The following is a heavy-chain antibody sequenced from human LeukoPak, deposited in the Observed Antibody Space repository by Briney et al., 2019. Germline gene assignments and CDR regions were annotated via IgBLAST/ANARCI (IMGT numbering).Heavy chain of an antibody. CDR3: AKRHYMTTVVSH. J-gene: IGHJ4*02. CDR1: GFTFSSYA. Sequence: GGSLRLSCAASGFTFSSYAMSWVRQAPGKGLEWVSAISGSGGSTYYADSVKGRFTISRDNSKNTLYLQMNSLRAEETAVYYCAKRHYMTTVVSHWGQGTLVTVSS. V-gene: IGHV3-23*01. CDR2: ISGSGGST. D-gene: IGHD4-23*01.